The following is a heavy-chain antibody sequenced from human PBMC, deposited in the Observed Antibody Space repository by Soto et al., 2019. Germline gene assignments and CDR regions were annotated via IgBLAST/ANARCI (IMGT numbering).Heavy chain of an antibody. CDR3: ATRSPAFDY. V-gene: IGHV1-18*01. Sequence: QVQLVQSGPEVKKPGASVKVSCKTSGYTFTSFGNSWVRQAPGQGLERMGWITTDKGKTNYAQKFQGRVTMTTDTSTSTAYMELMILRSDDTAVYYCATRSPAFDYWGQGTLVTVSS. CDR1: GYTFTSFG. J-gene: IGHJ4*02. CDR2: ITTDKGKT.